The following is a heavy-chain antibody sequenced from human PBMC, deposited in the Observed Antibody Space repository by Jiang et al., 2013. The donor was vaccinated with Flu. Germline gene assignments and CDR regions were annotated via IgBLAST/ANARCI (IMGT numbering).Heavy chain of an antibody. Sequence: TYYRSKWYNDYAVSVKSRITINPDTSKNQFSLQLNSVTPEDTAVYYCARASDTITTDAFDIWDQGAMVTVSS. V-gene: IGHV6-1*01. CDR2: TYYRSKWYN. D-gene: IGHD1-1*01. CDR3: ARASDTITTDAFDI. J-gene: IGHJ3*02.